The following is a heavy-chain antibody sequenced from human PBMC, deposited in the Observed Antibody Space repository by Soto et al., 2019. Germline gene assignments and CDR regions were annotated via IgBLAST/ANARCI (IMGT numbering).Heavy chain of an antibody. J-gene: IGHJ6*02. CDR1: GASFRGTY. CDR2: SKHSEST. CDR3: ARMEAAVCSRGGYCYYYGMDV. D-gene: IGHD6-13*01. Sequence: SDPLTPTCAVFGASFRGTYWSWIGQPPGKGLECIGESKHSESTNIIPSLKCRVRNSVDTYKNEITLALRSVTAADTAVYYCARMEAAVCSRGGYCYYYGMDVWGQGTTVTVSS. V-gene: IGHV4-34*01.